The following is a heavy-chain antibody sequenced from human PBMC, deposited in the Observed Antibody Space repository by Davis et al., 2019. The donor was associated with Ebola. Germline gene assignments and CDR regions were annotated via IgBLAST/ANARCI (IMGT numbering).Heavy chain of an antibody. J-gene: IGHJ4*02. CDR2: ISGSGGST. Sequence: GSLRLSCAASGFTFSSYGMHWVRQAPGKGLEWVSAISGSGGSTYYADSVKGRFTISRENAKNSLYLQMNSLRAEDTAVYYCARDAVGATTDYWGQGTLVTVFS. D-gene: IGHD1-26*01. CDR1: GFTFSSYG. V-gene: IGHV3-21*01. CDR3: ARDAVGATTDY.